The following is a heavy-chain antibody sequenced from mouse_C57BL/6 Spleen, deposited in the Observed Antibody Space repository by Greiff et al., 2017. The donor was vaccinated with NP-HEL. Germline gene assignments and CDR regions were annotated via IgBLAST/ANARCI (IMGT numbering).Heavy chain of an antibody. D-gene: IGHD1-1*01. CDR2: IDPSDSYT. J-gene: IGHJ2*01. V-gene: IGHV1-59*01. CDR1: GYTFTSYW. CDR3: ARRDGSSYGYYFDY. Sequence: QVQLQQPGAELVRPGTSVKLSCKASGYTFTSYWMHWVKQRPGQGLEWIGVIDPSDSYTNYNQKFKGKATLTVDTSSSTAYMQLSSLTSEDSAVYYCARRDGSSYGYYFDYWGQGTTLTVSS.